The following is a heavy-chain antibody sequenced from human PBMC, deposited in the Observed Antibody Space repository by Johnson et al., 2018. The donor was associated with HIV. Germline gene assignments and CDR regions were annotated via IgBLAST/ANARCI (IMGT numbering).Heavy chain of an antibody. CDR1: GFTFNMYG. Sequence: VQLVESGGGLVKPGGSLRLSCAASGFTFNMYGMHWVRQAPGQGLEWVAFIQFDGRNKYYGDSVKGRFTISRDNAKNTLYMQMNSLRVEDTAVYYCAIDLYYARIGYYYLPAGDAFDIRSQGTMVPVSS. V-gene: IGHV3-30*02. CDR2: IQFDGRNK. D-gene: IGHD3-22*01. CDR3: AIDLYYARIGYYYLPAGDAFDI. J-gene: IGHJ3*02.